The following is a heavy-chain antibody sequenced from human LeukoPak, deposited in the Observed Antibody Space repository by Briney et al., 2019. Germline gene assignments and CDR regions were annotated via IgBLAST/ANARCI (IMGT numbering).Heavy chain of an antibody. V-gene: IGHV4-59*08. CDR3: ARQQDSSGYCDY. CDR1: GGSLSSYY. CDR2: IYYSGST. J-gene: IGHJ4*02. D-gene: IGHD3-22*01. Sequence: KPSETLSLPRTVSGGSLSSYYWSGIRAPPGKGLEWIGYIYYSGSTNYNPSLKSRVTISVDTSKNQFSLKLSSVTAADTAVYYCARQQDSSGYCDYWGQGTLVTVSS.